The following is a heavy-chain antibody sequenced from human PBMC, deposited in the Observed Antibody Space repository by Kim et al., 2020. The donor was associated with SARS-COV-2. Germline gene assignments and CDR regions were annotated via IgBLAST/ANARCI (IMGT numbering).Heavy chain of an antibody. CDR2: IYYSGST. J-gene: IGHJ4*02. D-gene: IGHD3-10*01. CDR3: ARDSADYGSGSYYEAWGCDY. V-gene: IGHV4-31*03. Sequence: SENLSLTCTVSGGSISSGGYYWSWIRQHPGKGLEWIGYIYYSGSTYYNPSLKSRVTISVDTSKNQFSLKLSSVTAADTAVYYCARDSADYGSGSYYEAWGCDYWGQGTLVTVSS. CDR1: GGSISSGGYY.